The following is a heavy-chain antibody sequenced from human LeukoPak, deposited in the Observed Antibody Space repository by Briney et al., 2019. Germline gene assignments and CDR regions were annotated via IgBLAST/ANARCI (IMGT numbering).Heavy chain of an antibody. CDR1: GGSITYSSYF. V-gene: IGHV4-39*01. J-gene: IGHJ4*02. CDR3: ASQGGCSGGSCFSRIDY. CDR2: IYYSGST. D-gene: IGHD2-15*01. Sequence: SETLSLTCTVSGGSITYSSYFWGWIRQPPGKGLEWIGNIYYSGSTYYNPSLKSRVTISADTSKNQFSLKLSSVTAADTTVYYCASQGGCSGGSCFSRIDYWGQGTLVTVSS.